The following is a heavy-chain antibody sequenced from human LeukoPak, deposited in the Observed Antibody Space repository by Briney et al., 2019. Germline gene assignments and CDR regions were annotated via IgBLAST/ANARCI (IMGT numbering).Heavy chain of an antibody. CDR2: TYYRSKWNN. CDR3: ARGRNSGFDY. D-gene: IGHD2/OR15-2a*01. J-gene: IGHJ4*02. V-gene: IGHV6-1*01. Sequence: KTSQTLSLTCAVSGDSVSGNSAVAWNWLSQSPSRGLEWLGRTYYRSKWNNDYAVSVKSRITINPDTSKNQFSLHLNSVTPEDTAVYYCARGRNSGFDYWGQGTLVTVSS. CDR1: GDSVSGNSAVA.